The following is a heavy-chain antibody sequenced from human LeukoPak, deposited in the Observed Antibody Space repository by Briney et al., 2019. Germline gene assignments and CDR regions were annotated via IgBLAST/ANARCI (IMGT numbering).Heavy chain of an antibody. V-gene: IGHV3-48*04. Sequence: GGSLRLSCAASGFTFSSYSMNWVRQAPGKGLEWVSYISSSSSTIYYADSVKGRFTISRDNAKNSLYLQMNSLRAEYTAVYYCARDRFFPQDYGGNSFPSAFDIWGQGTMVTVSS. CDR1: GFTFSSYS. CDR3: ARDRFFPQDYGGNSFPSAFDI. J-gene: IGHJ3*02. D-gene: IGHD4-23*01. CDR2: ISSSSSTI.